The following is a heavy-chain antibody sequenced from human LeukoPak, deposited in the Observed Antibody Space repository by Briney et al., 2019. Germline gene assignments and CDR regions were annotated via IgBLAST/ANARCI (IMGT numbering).Heavy chain of an antibody. D-gene: IGHD6-13*01. J-gene: IGHJ4*02. V-gene: IGHV1-2*02. CDR1: GYTFTGYY. CDR2: INANNGDT. CDR3: ARIRWSAAND. Sequence: ASMKVSCKASGYTFTGYYIHWVRQAPGQGLEWMGWINANNGDTNFDPKFQGRLTLSRDTSISTAYMELGRLRSDDTAVYYCARIRWSAANDWGQGTLVSVSS.